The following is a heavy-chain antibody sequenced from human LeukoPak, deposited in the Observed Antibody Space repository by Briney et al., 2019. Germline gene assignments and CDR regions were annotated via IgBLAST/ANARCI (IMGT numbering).Heavy chain of an antibody. Sequence: PSETLSLTCAVYGGSFSGYYWSWIRQPPGKGLEWIGEINHSGSTNYNPSLKSRVTISVDTSKNQFSLKLSSVTAADTAVYYCASPESSGGYAFDIWGQGTMVTVSS. V-gene: IGHV4-34*01. CDR2: INHSGST. D-gene: IGHD3-10*01. CDR3: ASPESSGGYAFDI. CDR1: GGSFSGYY. J-gene: IGHJ3*02.